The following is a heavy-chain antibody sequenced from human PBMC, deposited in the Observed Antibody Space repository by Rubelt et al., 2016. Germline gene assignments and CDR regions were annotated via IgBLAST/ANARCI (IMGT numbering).Heavy chain of an antibody. CDR3: SRGVESINCY. CDR1: GYTFTTYG. J-gene: IGHJ4*02. CDR2: ISTFSGNT. Sequence: QVQLVQSGAEVKKPGASVKVSCKASGYTFTTYGVTWVRQAPGQGLEWMGWISTFSGNTNYAQKFQGTVTLTTDPPLDTAYMWLSSLWSDDTGEYYCSRGVESINCYWGQGTLVTVSS. D-gene: IGHD5-24*01. V-gene: IGHV1-18*01.